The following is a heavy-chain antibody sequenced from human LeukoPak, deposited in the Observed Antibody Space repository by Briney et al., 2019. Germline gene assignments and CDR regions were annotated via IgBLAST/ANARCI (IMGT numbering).Heavy chain of an antibody. D-gene: IGHD3-22*01. J-gene: IGHJ3*02. CDR1: GFTFTSYG. CDR2: IWYDGSNK. CDR3: ASGDTTGYSGDAFNI. V-gene: IGHV3-33*03. Sequence: GGSLRLSCAASGFTFTSYGMHWVRQAPGKGLEWVAIIWYDGSNKYYADSVKGRFTISRDTSKNTLYLQMDSLRAEDTAVYYCASGDTTGYSGDAFNIWGQGTMVTVSS.